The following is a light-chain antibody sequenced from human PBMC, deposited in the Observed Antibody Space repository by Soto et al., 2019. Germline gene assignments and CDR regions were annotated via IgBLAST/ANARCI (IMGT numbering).Light chain of an antibody. CDR2: GAS. J-gene: IGKJ1*01. CDR3: QQYGSSGT. Sequence: IVLTQSPGTLSLSPGERATLSCRASQSVSNNYLAWYQQNPGQAPRLLICGASNRATGIPDRFSGSGSGTDFTLTISRLEPEDFAVYYCQQYGSSGTFGQGTKVDIK. CDR1: QSVSNNY. V-gene: IGKV3-20*01.